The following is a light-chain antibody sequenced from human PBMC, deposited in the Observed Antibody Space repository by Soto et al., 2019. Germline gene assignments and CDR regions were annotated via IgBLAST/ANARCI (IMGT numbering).Light chain of an antibody. V-gene: IGKV1-39*01. J-gene: IGKJ4*01. CDR3: QQTHSAPLT. CDR1: QGINNY. Sequence: DIQMTQSPSSLSASVGDRVTITCRASQGINNYLNWYQQKPGKAPKLLIYTASSLQSGVPSRFSGSGSGTDFTLTISSLQPADFATYYCQQTHSAPLTFGGGTKVEIK. CDR2: TAS.